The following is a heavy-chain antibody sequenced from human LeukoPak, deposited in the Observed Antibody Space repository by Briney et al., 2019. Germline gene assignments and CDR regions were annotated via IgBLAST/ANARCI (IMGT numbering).Heavy chain of an antibody. CDR3: ARGKYSSSWHNWFDP. J-gene: IGHJ5*02. CDR1: GYTFSSYD. V-gene: IGHV1-8*01. Sequence: GASVKVSCKAPGYTFSSYDINWVRQATGQGLEWMGWMNPNSGNTGYAQKFQDRVTMTRNTPISTAYMELSSLRSEDTAVYYCARGKYSSSWHNWFDPWGQGTLVTVSS. CDR2: MNPNSGNT. D-gene: IGHD6-13*01.